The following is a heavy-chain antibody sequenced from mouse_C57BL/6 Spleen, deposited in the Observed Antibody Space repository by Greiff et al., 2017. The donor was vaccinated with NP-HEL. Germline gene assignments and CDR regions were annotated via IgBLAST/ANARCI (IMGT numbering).Heavy chain of an antibody. J-gene: IGHJ2*01. Sequence: VQLQQSVAELVRPGASVKLSCTASGFNIKNTYMHWVKQRPEQGLEWIGRIDPANGNTKYAAKFQGKATITADTSSNQAYLQLSSLTSEDTAICYGARVEYITTVGADYWGQGTTLTVSS. CDR1: GFNIKNTY. CDR2: IDPANGNT. V-gene: IGHV14-3*01. CDR3: ARVEYITTVGADY. D-gene: IGHD1-1*01.